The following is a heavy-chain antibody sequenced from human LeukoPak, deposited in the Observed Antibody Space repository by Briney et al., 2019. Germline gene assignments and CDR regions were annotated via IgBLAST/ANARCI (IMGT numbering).Heavy chain of an antibody. Sequence: PSETLSLTCSVSGGSISSSSKYWGWIRQPPGKGLEWIGSIYYSGDTYYNPSLRSRVTISVDTSKNQFSLKLSSVTAADTAFYYCARVPYGGSASLFDYWGQGTLVTVSS. CDR1: GGSISSSSKY. CDR3: ARVPYGGSASLFDY. J-gene: IGHJ4*02. V-gene: IGHV4-39*07. D-gene: IGHD6-6*01. CDR2: IYYSGDT.